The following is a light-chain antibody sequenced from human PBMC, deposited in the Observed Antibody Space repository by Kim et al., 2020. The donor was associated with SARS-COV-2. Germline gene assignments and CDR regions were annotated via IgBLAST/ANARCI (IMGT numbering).Light chain of an antibody. CDR2: AAS. J-gene: IGKJ2*01. CDR3: QQSYSTPRT. Sequence: SAAVGDRVTVTCRASQGISSYLNWYQQKPGKAPKLLIYAASSLQSGVPSRFSGSGSGTDFTLTISSLQPEDFATYYCQQSYSTPRTFGQGTKLEI. CDR1: QGISSY. V-gene: IGKV1-39*01.